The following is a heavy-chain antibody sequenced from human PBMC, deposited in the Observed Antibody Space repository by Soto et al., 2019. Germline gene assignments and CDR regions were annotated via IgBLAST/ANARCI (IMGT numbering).Heavy chain of an antibody. CDR2: INHSGSA. CDR1: GGSFSGYY. Sequence: SETLSLTCAVYGGSFSGYYWSWIRQPPGKGLEWIGEINHSGSANYNPSLKSRVTISVDTSKNQFSLKLSSVTAADTAVYYCARGLGAARPFDYWGQGTLVTVSS. V-gene: IGHV4-34*01. CDR3: ARGLGAARPFDY. J-gene: IGHJ4*02. D-gene: IGHD6-6*01.